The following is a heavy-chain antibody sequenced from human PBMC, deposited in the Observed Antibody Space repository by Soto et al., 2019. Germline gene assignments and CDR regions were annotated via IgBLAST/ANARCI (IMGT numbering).Heavy chain of an antibody. V-gene: IGHV1-69*04. CDR3: EKEDETGFKS. D-gene: IGHD1-1*01. CDR2: IFPLLAMV. J-gene: IGHJ4*02. CDR1: GGDLTNSG. Sequence: QVHLVQSGAEMKKPGSSVKVSCKVSGGDLTNSGISWVRQAPGQGLEWMGGIFPLLAMVDYSQKFQGRVTITADESTNTAYMDLGSLQSDDTAVYYCEKEDETGFKSWGQGTLVIVSS.